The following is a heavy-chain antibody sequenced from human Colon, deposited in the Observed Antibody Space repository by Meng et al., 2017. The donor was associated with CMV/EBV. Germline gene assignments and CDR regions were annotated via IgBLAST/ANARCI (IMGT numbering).Heavy chain of an antibody. CDR2: IDTSGSTV. J-gene: IGHJ6*02. V-gene: IGHV3-48*03. CDR3: ARDRGTAVGEDGMDV. D-gene: IGHD3-10*01. Sequence: GGSLRLSCAASGFMFSNYEMNWVRQAPGRGLEWVSYIDTSGSTVSYGDSVKGRFTISRDNAKNSLFLQMNSLRGDDTAVYYCARDRGTAVGEDGMDVWGQGTTVTVSS. CDR1: GFMFSNYE.